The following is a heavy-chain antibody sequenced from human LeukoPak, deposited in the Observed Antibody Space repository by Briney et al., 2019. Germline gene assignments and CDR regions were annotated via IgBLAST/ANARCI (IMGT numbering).Heavy chain of an antibody. Sequence: SVKVSCKAPGGTFSSYAISWVRQAPGQGLEWMGGIIPIFGTANYAQKFQGRVTITADESTSTAYMELSSLRSEDTAVYYCARVPHPSGYPYYFDYWGQGTLVTVSS. D-gene: IGHD3-22*01. CDR3: ARVPHPSGYPYYFDY. CDR1: GGTFSSYA. CDR2: IIPIFGTA. V-gene: IGHV1-69*01. J-gene: IGHJ4*02.